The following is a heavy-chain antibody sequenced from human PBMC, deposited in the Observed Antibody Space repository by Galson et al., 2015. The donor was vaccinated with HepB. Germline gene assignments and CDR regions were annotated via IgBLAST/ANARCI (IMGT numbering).Heavy chain of an antibody. D-gene: IGHD6-13*01. Sequence: SLRLSCAASGFTFSSYAMSWVRQAPGKGLEWVSAISGSGGSTYYADSVKGRFTISRDNSKNTLYLQMNSLRAEDTAVYYCAKSIAAAEQGYYYYYGMDVWGQRTTVTVSS. J-gene: IGHJ6*02. CDR2: ISGSGGST. CDR3: AKSIAAAEQGYYYYYGMDV. V-gene: IGHV3-23*01. CDR1: GFTFSSYA.